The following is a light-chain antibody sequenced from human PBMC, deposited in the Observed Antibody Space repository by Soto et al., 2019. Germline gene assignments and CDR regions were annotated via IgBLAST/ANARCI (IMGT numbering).Light chain of an antibody. J-gene: IGKJ1*01. Sequence: EIVLTQSQATLSLSPGERATLSCRAIHSVRSNVAWYQQRPGQAPRLVIYGVSTRAADFPARFSGSGSGTDYTLIISSLQSEDFAVYFCQQYDNWPRTFGQGTKVDIK. V-gene: IGKV3-15*01. CDR3: QQYDNWPRT. CDR2: GVS. CDR1: HSVRSN.